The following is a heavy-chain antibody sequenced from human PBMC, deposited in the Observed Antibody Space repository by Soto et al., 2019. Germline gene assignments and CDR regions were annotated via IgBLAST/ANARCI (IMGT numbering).Heavy chain of an antibody. CDR2: IYYSGTT. CDR1: GGSISGYY. Sequence: SETRSVTCTVYGGSISGYYWSWIRQPPGKGLEWIGYIYYSGTTSYNPSLNSRVTMSVDTSKNQFSLKVNSVTAADTAVYYCARESYYGSRATVVAYSGQGTLVPGSS. V-gene: IGHV4-59*13. D-gene: IGHD3-10*01. CDR3: ARESYYGSRATVVAY. J-gene: IGHJ4*02.